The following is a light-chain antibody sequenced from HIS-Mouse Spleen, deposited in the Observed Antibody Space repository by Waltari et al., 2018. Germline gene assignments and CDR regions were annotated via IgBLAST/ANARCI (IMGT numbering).Light chain of an antibody. V-gene: IGLV2-14*03. Sequence: QSALTQPASVSGSPGQSITISCTGTSSDVGGYNYVSWYQQHPGKAPKLMIYDVSTRPSGVSNRFSGSKSGNTASLTISGLQAEDEADYCCSSYTSSSVFGGGTKLTVL. CDR1: SSDVGGYNY. CDR2: DVS. CDR3: SSYTSSSV. J-gene: IGLJ3*02.